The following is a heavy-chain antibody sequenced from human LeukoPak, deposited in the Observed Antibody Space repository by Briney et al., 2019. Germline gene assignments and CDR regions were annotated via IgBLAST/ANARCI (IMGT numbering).Heavy chain of an antibody. J-gene: IGHJ4*02. CDR2: ISGGGGSI. CDR1: GFTFSSYA. CDR3: AKGGEQQLGRIHFDY. D-gene: IGHD6-13*01. Sequence: GGSLRLSCAASGFTFSSYAMSWVRQAPGKGLEWVSLISGGGGSIYYADSVKGRFTISRDNSKSTLYLQVNSLRAEDTAVYYCAKGGEQQLGRIHFDYRGQGILVTVSS. V-gene: IGHV3-23*01.